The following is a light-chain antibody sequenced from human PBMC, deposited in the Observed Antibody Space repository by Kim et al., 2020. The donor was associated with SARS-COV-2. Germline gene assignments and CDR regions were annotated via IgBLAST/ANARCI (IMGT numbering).Light chain of an antibody. Sequence: VSPGQTARISCSGDKLEDTFVSWYQQKPGQSPVLVIYQDNKRPSGIPERFSGSNSGNTATLTISGAQAMDESDYYCQAWDSTTGVVFGGGTTLTVL. CDR2: QDN. CDR3: QAWDSTTGVV. V-gene: IGLV3-1*01. CDR1: KLEDTF. J-gene: IGLJ2*01.